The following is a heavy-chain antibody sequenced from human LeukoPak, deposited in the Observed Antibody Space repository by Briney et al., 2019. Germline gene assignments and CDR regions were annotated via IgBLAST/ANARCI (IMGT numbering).Heavy chain of an antibody. CDR1: GFTFSSYA. CDR2: ISYDGSNK. D-gene: IGHD3-16*01. Sequence: PGRSLRLSCAASGFTFSSYAMHWVRQAPGKGLEWVAVISYDGSNKYYADSVKGRFTISRDNSKNTLYLQMNSLRAEDTAVYYCARDGSDYVWGPFDYWGQGTLVTVST. J-gene: IGHJ4*02. CDR3: ARDGSDYVWGPFDY. V-gene: IGHV3-30*04.